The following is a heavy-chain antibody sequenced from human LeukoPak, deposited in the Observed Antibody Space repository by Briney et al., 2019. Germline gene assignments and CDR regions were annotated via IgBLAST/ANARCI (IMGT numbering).Heavy chain of an antibody. V-gene: IGHV3-11*06. CDR1: GFTFRDYH. CDR2: IVGSSSYT. J-gene: IGHJ4*02. CDR3: ARVMRIAVAGTDY. D-gene: IGHD6-19*01. Sequence: GGSLRLSCAASGFTFRDYHMSWIRQAPGKGLEWVAYIVGSSSYTNYADSVKGRFTISRDNAKNSLFLQLNSLTDEDTAVYYCARVMRIAVAGTDYWGQGTLVTVSS.